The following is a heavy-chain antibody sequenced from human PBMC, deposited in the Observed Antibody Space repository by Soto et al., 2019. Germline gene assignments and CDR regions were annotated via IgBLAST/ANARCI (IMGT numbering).Heavy chain of an antibody. Sequence: QVQLVQSGAEVKKPGASVKVSCKASGYTFTSYAMHWVRQAPGQRLEWMGWINAGNGNTKYSQKFQGRVTITRDTAASAAYMELSSLSSEVTGVAYCARGSGIVVVIWGQGTMVTGSS. CDR3: ARGSGIVVVI. CDR2: INAGNGNT. CDR1: GYTFTSYA. D-gene: IGHD2-2*01. J-gene: IGHJ3*02. V-gene: IGHV1-3*01.